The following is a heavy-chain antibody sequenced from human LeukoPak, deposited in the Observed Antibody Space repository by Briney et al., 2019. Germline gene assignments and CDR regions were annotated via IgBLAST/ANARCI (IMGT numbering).Heavy chain of an antibody. J-gene: IGHJ3*02. V-gene: IGHV3-23*01. CDR2: ISASGGST. CDR3: AHDFWSGAVGAFDI. Sequence: QPGGSLRLSCAASGFTLSSYAMSWVRQAPGKGLEWVSAISASGGSTYYADSVKGRFTSSRDNSKNTLYLQMNSLRAEDTAVYYCAHDFWSGAVGAFDIWGQGTMVTVSS. CDR1: GFTLSSYA. D-gene: IGHD3-3*01.